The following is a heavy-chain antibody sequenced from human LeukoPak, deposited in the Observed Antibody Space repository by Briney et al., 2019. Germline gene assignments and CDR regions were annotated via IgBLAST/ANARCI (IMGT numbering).Heavy chain of an antibody. J-gene: IGHJ5*02. CDR3: ARDIRDSDIVVVIASP. Sequence: GGSLRLSCAASGFTFSSDSMNWVRQGPGKGLKWASFISGSSGVIYYADSVKGRFTISRDNAKNSLYLQMNSLRAEDTALYYCARDIRDSDIVVVIASPWGQGTLVTVSS. CDR1: GFTFSSDS. CDR2: ISGSSGVI. D-gene: IGHD2-21*01. V-gene: IGHV3-48*01.